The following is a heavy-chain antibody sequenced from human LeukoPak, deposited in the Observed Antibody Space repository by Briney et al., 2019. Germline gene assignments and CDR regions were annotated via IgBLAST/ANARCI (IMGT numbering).Heavy chain of an antibody. CDR2: TIPLFGTA. D-gene: IGHD3-10*01. CDR1: GGSFSNFT. J-gene: IGHJ5*02. CDR3: ARDLLWFGEPSNWFDP. V-gene: IGHV1-69*05. Sequence: SVKVSCKASGGSFSNFTITWVRQAPGQGLEWMGGTIPLFGTANYAQEFQGRVTITTDESTNTAYMELSGLRSEDTAVYYCARDLLWFGEPSNWFDPWGQGTLVTVSS.